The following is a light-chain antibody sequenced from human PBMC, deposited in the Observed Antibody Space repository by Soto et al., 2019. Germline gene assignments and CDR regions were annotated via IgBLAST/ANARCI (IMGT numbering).Light chain of an antibody. Sequence: DIVMTQSPLSLRVTPGEPASISCRSSQSLLHSSGYNYLHWYLQKPGQSPQLLISLVSERAPGVPDRFSGSGSGTDFTLKISRVEAEDVGVYYCMQPLQTPWTFGQGTKVEIK. CDR1: QSLLHSSGYNY. CDR2: LVS. CDR3: MQPLQTPWT. J-gene: IGKJ1*01. V-gene: IGKV2-28*01.